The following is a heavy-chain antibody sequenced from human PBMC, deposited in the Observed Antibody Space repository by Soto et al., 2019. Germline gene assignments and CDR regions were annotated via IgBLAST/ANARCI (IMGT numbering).Heavy chain of an antibody. CDR3: AHAGDYDLLTFDH. J-gene: IGHJ4*02. CDR1: GFSLSTYHMG. CDR2: IYWDDDK. V-gene: IGHV2-5*02. Sequence: QTTLKESGHTLVRPAQTLTLTCDFSGFSLSTYHMGVAWIRHPPGKALEWLALIYWDDDKRYSPSLKDRLAISKDTSSNHVVLTITTIDPGDSATYFCAHAGDYDLLTFDHWGPGTLVTVSS. D-gene: IGHD4-17*01.